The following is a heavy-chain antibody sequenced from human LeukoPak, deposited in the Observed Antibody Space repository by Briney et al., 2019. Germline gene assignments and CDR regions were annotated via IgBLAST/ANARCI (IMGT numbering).Heavy chain of an antibody. D-gene: IGHD5-12*01. CDR1: GFTFSSYA. CDR2: ISGSGGST. J-gene: IGHJ4*02. Sequence: GGSLRLSCAASGFTFSSYAVCWVRPAPGQGLEWVSAISGSGGSTYYADSVKGRFTISRDNSKNTLYLQMNSLRAEDTAVYYCARDIVATIQPIWGQGTLVTVSS. CDR3: ARDIVATIQPI. V-gene: IGHV3-23*01.